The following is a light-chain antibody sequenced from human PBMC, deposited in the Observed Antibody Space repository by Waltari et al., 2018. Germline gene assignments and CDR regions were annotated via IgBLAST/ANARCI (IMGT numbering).Light chain of an antibody. CDR1: QSISSY. CDR3: QQYGSSPWT. Sequence: EIVLTQSPGTLSLSPGERATLSCRARQSISSYLAWYQQKPGQAPRLLIHGASTRATGIPDRFSGSGSGTDFTLTISRLDPEDFAVYYCQQYGSSPWTFGQGTKVEIK. V-gene: IGKV3-20*01. CDR2: GAS. J-gene: IGKJ1*01.